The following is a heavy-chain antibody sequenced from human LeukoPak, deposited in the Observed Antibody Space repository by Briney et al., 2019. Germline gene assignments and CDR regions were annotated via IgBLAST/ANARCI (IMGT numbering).Heavy chain of an antibody. J-gene: IGHJ4*02. CDR1: GFTSSSKY. Sequence: GGSLRLSCAASGFTSSSKYMSWVRQAPGKGLKWVSVIYSGGSTHYADSVKGRFTISRDKSKNTLYLQMNSLRAEDTAVYYCAREESGWYYFDYWGQGTLVTVSS. D-gene: IGHD6-19*01. CDR3: AREESGWYYFDY. CDR2: IYSGGST. V-gene: IGHV3-53*01.